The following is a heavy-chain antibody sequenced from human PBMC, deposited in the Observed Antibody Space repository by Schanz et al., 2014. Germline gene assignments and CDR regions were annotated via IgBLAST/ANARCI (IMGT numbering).Heavy chain of an antibody. V-gene: IGHV3-30-3*01. CDR3: AKDSTHIDIVLVPTAIDY. CDR1: GFTFSSYA. D-gene: IGHD2-2*01. J-gene: IGHJ4*02. Sequence: QVQLVESGGGVVQPGRSLRLSCAASGFTFSSYAMHWVRQAPGKGLEWVAVISYDGRNKYYADSVKGRFTMSRDNSKNTLYLHMNTLRSEDTAVYYCAKDSTHIDIVLVPTAIDYWGQGTLVTVSS. CDR2: ISYDGRNK.